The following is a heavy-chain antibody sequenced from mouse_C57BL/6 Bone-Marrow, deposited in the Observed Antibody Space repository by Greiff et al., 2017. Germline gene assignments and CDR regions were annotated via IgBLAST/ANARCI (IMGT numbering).Heavy chain of an antibody. D-gene: IGHD2-3*01. CDR2: IYPRSGNT. J-gene: IGHJ2*01. CDR1: GYTFTSYG. V-gene: IGHV1-81*01. Sequence: VKLLESGAELARPGASVKLSCKASGYTFTSYGISWVKQRTGQGLEWIGEIYPRSGNTYYNEKFKGKATLTADKSSSTAYMELRSLTSEDSAVCFCARAPWLLRSDYWGQGTTLTVSS. CDR3: ARAPWLLRSDY.